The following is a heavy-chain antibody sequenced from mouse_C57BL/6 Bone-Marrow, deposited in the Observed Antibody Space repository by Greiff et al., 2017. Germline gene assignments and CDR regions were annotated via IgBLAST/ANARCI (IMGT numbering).Heavy chain of an antibody. J-gene: IGHJ2*01. CDR2: ISSGGSYT. CDR3: ARHPGGFFDY. Sequence: EVMLVESGGDLVKPGGSLKLSCAASGFTFSSYGMSWVRQTPDKRLEWVATISSGGSYTYYPDSVKGRFTISRDNAKNTLYLQMSSLKSEDTAMYYCARHPGGFFDYWGQGTTRTVSS. CDR1: GFTFSSYG. V-gene: IGHV5-6*01.